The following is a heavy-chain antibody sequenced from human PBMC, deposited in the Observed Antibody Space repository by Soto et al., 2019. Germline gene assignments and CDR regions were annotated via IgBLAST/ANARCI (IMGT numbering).Heavy chain of an antibody. CDR2: IYYSGST. J-gene: IGHJ5*02. CDR1: GGSISSSSYY. Sequence: PSETLSLTCTVSGGSISSSSYYWGWIRQPPGKGLEWIGSIYYSGSTYYNPSLKSRVTISVDTSKNQFSLKLSSVTAADTAVYYCARRSGFLDWFFRPFDPWGHGTQVTVSS. V-gene: IGHV4-39*01. CDR3: ARRSGFLDWFFRPFDP. D-gene: IGHD3-3*01.